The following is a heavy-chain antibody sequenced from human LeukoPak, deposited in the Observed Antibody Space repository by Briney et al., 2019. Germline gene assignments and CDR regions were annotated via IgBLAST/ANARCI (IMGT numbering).Heavy chain of an antibody. Sequence: SETLSLTCTVSGASISSGDYYWGWIRQTPGKGLEWIGTIYYSGSTNYNPSLKSRVTISVDTSENQFSLRLSSVTATDTAVYYCVRRGQRLNPGLYYFDYWGQGTLVTVSS. CDR1: GASISSGDYY. CDR2: IYYSGST. V-gene: IGHV4-39*01. J-gene: IGHJ4*02. CDR3: VRRGQRLNPGLYYFDY. D-gene: IGHD6-25*01.